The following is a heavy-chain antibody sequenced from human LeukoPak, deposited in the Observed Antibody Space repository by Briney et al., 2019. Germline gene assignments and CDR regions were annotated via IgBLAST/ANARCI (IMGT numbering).Heavy chain of an antibody. Sequence: ASVKVSCKASGYTFTGYYMHWVRQAPGQGLEWMGWINPNSGGTNYAQKFQGRVTMTRDTSISTAYMELSRLRSDDTAVYYCARVGPYSSSPFDYWGQGTLVTVSS. V-gene: IGHV1-2*02. D-gene: IGHD6-6*01. CDR3: ARVGPYSSSPFDY. CDR2: INPNSGGT. CDR1: GYTFTGYY. J-gene: IGHJ4*02.